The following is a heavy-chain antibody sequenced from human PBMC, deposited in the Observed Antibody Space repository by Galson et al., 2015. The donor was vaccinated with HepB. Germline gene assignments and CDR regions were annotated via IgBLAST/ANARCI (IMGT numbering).Heavy chain of an antibody. J-gene: IGHJ5*02. V-gene: IGHV3-21*01. CDR1: GFTFSTYT. Sequence: SLRLSCAAPGFTFSTYTMNWVRQAPGTGLEWVSSISTTGSHIYYADSVKGRFTISRDNAKNSLYLQMNSLRAEDTAVYYCARHPRPYRMELWFDPWGQGTLVTVS. CDR3: ARHPRPYRMELWFDP. D-gene: IGHD1-7*01. CDR2: ISTTGSHI.